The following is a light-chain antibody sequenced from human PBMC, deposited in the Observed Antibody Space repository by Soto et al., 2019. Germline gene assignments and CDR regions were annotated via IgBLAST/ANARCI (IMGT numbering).Light chain of an antibody. J-gene: IGKJ4*01. Sequence: DIVMTQSPDALALSLGSGSTINCKSNQSALYSSNNRNYLAWYQQRLGQPPKLIFYWASTRESGVPDRFSGSGSGTDFTLTISSLQAEDVAVYYCQQYYSAPLTFGGGTKVDIK. CDR1: QSALYSSNNRNY. CDR3: QQYYSAPLT. V-gene: IGKV4-1*01. CDR2: WAS.